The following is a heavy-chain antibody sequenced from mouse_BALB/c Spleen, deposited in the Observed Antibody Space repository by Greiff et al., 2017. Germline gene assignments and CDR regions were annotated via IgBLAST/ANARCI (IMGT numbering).Heavy chain of an antibody. J-gene: IGHJ4*01. D-gene: IGHD1-1*01. Sequence: VQLVESGPGLVQPSQSLSITCTVSGFSLTSYGVHWVRQSPGKGLEWLGVIWSGGSTDYNAAFISRLSISKDNSKSQVFLKMNSLQTDDTARYYCARDRYYGSHYYAMDYWGQGTSVTVSS. CDR1: GFSLTSYG. CDR2: IWSGGST. V-gene: IGHV2-2*01. CDR3: ARDRYYGSHYYAMDY.